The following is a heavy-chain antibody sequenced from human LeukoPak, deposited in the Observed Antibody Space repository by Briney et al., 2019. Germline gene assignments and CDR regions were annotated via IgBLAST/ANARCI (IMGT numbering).Heavy chain of an antibody. CDR2: IKQDGSEK. V-gene: IGHV3-7*03. D-gene: IGHD2-2*02. CDR3: AKAYCTSTSCYTSDAFDM. J-gene: IGHJ3*02. Sequence: GGSLRLSCAASGFTFSSYWMSWVRQAPGKGLEWVANIKQDGSEKYYVDSVKGRFTISRDNSKNTLYLQMHSLRVEDTAVYYCAKAYCTSTSCYTSDAFDMWGQGTMVTVSS. CDR1: GFTFSSYW.